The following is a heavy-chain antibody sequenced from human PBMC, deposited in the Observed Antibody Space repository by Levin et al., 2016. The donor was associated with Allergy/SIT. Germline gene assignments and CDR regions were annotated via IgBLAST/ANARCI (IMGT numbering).Heavy chain of an antibody. Sequence: SETLSLTCAVYGGSFSGYYWSWIRQPPGKGLEWIGEINHSGSTNYNPSLKSRVTISVDTSKNQFSLKLSSVTAADTAVYYCASQYSSGWYQFDYWGQGTLVTVSS. J-gene: IGHJ4*02. V-gene: IGHV4-34*01. CDR2: INHSGST. CDR1: GGSFSGYY. CDR3: ASQYSSGWYQFDY. D-gene: IGHD6-19*01.